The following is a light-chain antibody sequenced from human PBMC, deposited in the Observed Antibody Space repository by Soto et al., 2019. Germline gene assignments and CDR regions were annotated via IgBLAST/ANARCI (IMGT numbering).Light chain of an antibody. CDR2: DIS. J-gene: IGKJ5*01. CDR1: QSVAGY. CDR3: QQRSNRIT. Sequence: EIVLTQSLGTLSLSPGERAILSCRASQSVAGYLAWYQQKPGQAPRLLIYDISTRAAAIPARFSGSGSGTDFTLTVSSLEPEDFALYYCQQRSNRITFGQGTRLEIK. V-gene: IGKV3-11*01.